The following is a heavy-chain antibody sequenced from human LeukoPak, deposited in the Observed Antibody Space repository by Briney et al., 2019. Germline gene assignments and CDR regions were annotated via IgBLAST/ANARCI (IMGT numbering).Heavy chain of an antibody. CDR3: ARGPYSYDSSGAFDI. V-gene: IGHV4-61*02. J-gene: IGHJ3*02. D-gene: IGHD3-22*01. Sequence: SQTLSLTCTVSGDSISSGDYYWSWIRQPAGKGLEWIGRISSSGSTNYNPSLKSRVTISVDTSKNQFSLKLSSVTAADTAVYFCARGPYSYDSSGAFDIWGQGTTVTVSS. CDR1: GDSISSGDYY. CDR2: ISSSGST.